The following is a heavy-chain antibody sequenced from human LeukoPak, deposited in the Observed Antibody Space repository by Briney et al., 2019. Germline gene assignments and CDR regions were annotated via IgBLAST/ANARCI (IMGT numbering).Heavy chain of an antibody. CDR3: ARGSRITIFGVIHKRSEYFHH. D-gene: IGHD3-3*01. V-gene: IGHV4-34*01. CDR2: INHSGST. CDR1: GGSFSGYY. Sequence: SETLSLTCAVYGGSFSGYYWSWIRQPPGKGLEWIGEINHSGSTNYNPSLKSRVTISVDTSKNQFSLKLSSVTAADTAVYYCARGSRITIFGVIHKRSEYFHHWGQGTLVTVSS. J-gene: IGHJ1*01.